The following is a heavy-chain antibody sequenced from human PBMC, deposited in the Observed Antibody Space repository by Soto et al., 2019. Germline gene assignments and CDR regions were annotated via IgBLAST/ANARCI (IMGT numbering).Heavy chain of an antibody. CDR2: IYSGGST. CDR1: GFTVSSNY. Sequence: PGGSLRLACAASGFTVSSNYMSWVRQAPGKGLEWVSVIYSGGSTYYADSVKGRFTISRDNSKNTLYLQMNSLRAEDTAVYYCARDPLAPHYYGMDVWGQGTTVTVSS. J-gene: IGHJ6*02. V-gene: IGHV3-53*01. CDR3: ARDPLAPHYYGMDV.